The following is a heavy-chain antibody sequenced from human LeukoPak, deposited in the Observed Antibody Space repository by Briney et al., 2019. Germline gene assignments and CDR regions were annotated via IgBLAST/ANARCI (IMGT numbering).Heavy chain of an antibody. CDR2: ISGSRSYT. CDR3: AKDLSSGSRRAY. J-gene: IGHJ4*02. CDR1: GSTFSNYW. D-gene: IGHD6-19*01. V-gene: IGHV3-23*01. Sequence: GGSLRLSCAASGSTFSNYWMSWVRQAPGKGLEWVSAISGSRSYTYYADSVKGRFTISRDNSKNTLYLQMNSLRAEDTGVYYCAKDLSSGSRRAYWGQGTLVTVSS.